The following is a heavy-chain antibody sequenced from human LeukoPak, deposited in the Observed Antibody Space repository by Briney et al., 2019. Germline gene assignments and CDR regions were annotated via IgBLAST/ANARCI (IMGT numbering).Heavy chain of an antibody. D-gene: IGHD3-10*01. CDR3: ARHPPITMVRGVIIPYYYYGMDV. CDR1: GFTHSTYS. V-gene: IGHV3-48*02. CDR2: ICSSGSTI. J-gene: IGHJ6*02. Sequence: QPGGSLRLPCAASGFTHSTYSMNWVRQTPGEGLERVSYICSSGSTIYYAESVKGRFTTFRDTAENTLHLQMHSLRDEDTAVYYCARHPPITMVRGVIIPYYYYGMDVWGQGTTVTVSS.